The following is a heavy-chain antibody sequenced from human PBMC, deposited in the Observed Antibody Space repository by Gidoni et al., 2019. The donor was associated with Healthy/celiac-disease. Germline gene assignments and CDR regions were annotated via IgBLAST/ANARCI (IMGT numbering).Heavy chain of an antibody. Sequence: EVQLVESGGGLVQPGGSLRLSCAASGFTFSSYWMHWVRQAPGKGLGWVSRINSDGSSTSYADSVKGRFTIARDNAKNTLYLQKNSLRAEDTAVYYCASLKYYYDSDEDYWGQGTLVTVSS. V-gene: IGHV3-74*01. CDR3: ASLKYYYDSDEDY. CDR1: GFTFSSYW. D-gene: IGHD3-22*01. J-gene: IGHJ4*02. CDR2: INSDGSST.